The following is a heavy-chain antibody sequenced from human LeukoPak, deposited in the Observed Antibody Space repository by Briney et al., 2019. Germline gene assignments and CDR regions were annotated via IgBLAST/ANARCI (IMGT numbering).Heavy chain of an antibody. CDR1: GDSFTSYY. D-gene: IGHD4-17*01. CDR2: IYPGDSDP. V-gene: IGHV5-51*01. J-gene: IGHJ3*02. Sequence: GESLKISCKGSGDSFTSYYIGWVRQMPGKGLEWMGIIYPGDSDPRYSPSFQGQVTISADKSISTAYLQWSNLKASDTAMYYCARRTYGDYLDAFDIWGQGTMVTVSS. CDR3: ARRTYGDYLDAFDI.